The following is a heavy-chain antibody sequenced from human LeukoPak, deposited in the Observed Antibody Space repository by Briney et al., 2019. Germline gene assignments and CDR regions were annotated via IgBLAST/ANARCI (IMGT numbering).Heavy chain of an antibody. J-gene: IGHJ4*02. Sequence: PGGSLRLSCAASGFTFSSYAMSWVRQAPGKGLEWVSVIYSGGTTYYADSVKGRFTISRDNSKNTLYLQMNSLRAEDTAVYYCARVRSGSYYDYWGQGTLVTVSS. V-gene: IGHV3-53*01. CDR3: ARVRSGSYYDY. D-gene: IGHD1-26*01. CDR2: IYSGGTT. CDR1: GFTFSSYA.